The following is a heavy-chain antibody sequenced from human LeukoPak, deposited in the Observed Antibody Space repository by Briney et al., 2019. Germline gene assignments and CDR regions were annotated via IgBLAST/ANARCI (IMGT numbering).Heavy chain of an antibody. V-gene: IGHV4-34*01. Sequence: SETLSLTCAVYGGSFSGYYWSWIRQPPGKGLEWIGEINHSGSTNYNPSLKSRVTISVDTSKNQFSLKLSSVTAADTAVYYCARGYYYGSGRGYYYMDVWGKGTTVTVSS. D-gene: IGHD3-10*01. J-gene: IGHJ6*03. CDR2: INHSGST. CDR3: ARGYYYGSGRGYYYMDV. CDR1: GGSFSGYY.